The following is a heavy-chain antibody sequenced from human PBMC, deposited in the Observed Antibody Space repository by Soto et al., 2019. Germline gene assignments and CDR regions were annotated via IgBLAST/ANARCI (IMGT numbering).Heavy chain of an antibody. D-gene: IGHD3-16*01. Sequence: GSLRLSCVASGLTVSHKYMAWVRQAPEMGREWVSILYTEGTTYYTDSVKGRFTISRDSSKNTLFPQMDSLRAEDTAVYYCLRPRPSGENYGMDVWGQATTVTV. CDR3: LRPRPSGENYGMDV. V-gene: IGHV3-53*01. CDR1: GLTVSHKY. J-gene: IGHJ6*02. CDR2: LYTEGTT.